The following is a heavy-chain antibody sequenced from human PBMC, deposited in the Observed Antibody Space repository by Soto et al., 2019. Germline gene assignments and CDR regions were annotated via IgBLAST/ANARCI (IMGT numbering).Heavy chain of an antibody. CDR1: GFTFSSYW. V-gene: IGHV3-7*01. CDR2: IKQDGSEK. J-gene: IGHJ6*02. D-gene: IGHD3-22*01. CDR3: AREAPTYYYDSSGYYRPNDYYYGMDV. Sequence: GGSLRLSCAASGFTFSSYWISWVRQAPGKGLEWVANIKQDGSEKYYVDSVKGRFTISRDNAKNSLYLQMNSLRAEDTAVYYCAREAPTYYYDSSGYYRPNDYYYGMDVWGQGTTVTVSS.